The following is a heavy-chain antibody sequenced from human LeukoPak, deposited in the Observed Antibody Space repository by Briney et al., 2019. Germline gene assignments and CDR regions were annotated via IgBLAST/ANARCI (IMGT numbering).Heavy chain of an antibody. CDR3: SRGYSYPLRGLDY. D-gene: IGHD5-18*01. J-gene: IGHJ4*02. CDR2: IYTSGST. V-gene: IGHV4-61*02. CDR1: GGSISSGSYY. Sequence: SETLSLTCAVSGGSISSGSYYWSCIRQPAGRGLEWIVRIYTSGSTNYNPSLKTRITISVDTTKNQFSLKLSSVTDADTAVYYCSRGYSYPLRGLDYWGQGTLVTVSS.